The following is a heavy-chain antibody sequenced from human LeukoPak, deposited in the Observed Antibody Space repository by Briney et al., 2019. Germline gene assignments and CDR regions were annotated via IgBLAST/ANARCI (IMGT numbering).Heavy chain of an antibody. V-gene: IGHV3-7*01. CDR1: GFTFSSYE. Sequence: PGGSLRLSCAASGFTFSSYEMNWVRQAPGKGLEWVANINQDGSEKYYVDSVKGRFTISRDNAKNSLYLQMNSLRAEDTAVYYCARDQGFSYYFYYMDVWGKGTTVTVSS. CDR3: ARDQGFSYYFYYMDV. J-gene: IGHJ6*03. D-gene: IGHD3-3*01. CDR2: INQDGSEK.